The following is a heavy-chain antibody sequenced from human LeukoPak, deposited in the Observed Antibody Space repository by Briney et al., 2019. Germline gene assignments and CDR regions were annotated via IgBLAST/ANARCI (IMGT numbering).Heavy chain of an antibody. D-gene: IGHD6-13*01. J-gene: IGHJ6*03. CDR1: GFTFSSYS. V-gene: IGHV3-21*01. CDR3: ARSAAAGTEDNYYYMDV. CDR2: ISSSSSYI. Sequence: GGSLRLSCAASGFTFSSYSMNWVRQAPGKGLEWVSSISSSSSYIYYADSVKGRFTISRDNAKTSLYLQMNSLRAEDTAVYYCARSAAAGTEDNYYYMDVWGKGTTVTVSS.